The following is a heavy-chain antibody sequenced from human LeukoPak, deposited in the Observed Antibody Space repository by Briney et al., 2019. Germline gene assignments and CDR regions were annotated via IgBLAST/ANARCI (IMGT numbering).Heavy chain of an antibody. CDR1: GGSFSGYY. CDR3: ARGEDIVVVPAATERRTFDY. CDR2: INHSGST. J-gene: IGHJ4*02. Sequence: PSETLSLTCAVYGGSFSGYYWSWIRQPPGKGPEWIGEINHSGSTNYNPSLKSRVTISVDTSKNQFSLKLSSVTAADTAVYYCARGEDIVVVPAATERRTFDYWGQGTLVTVSS. V-gene: IGHV4-34*01. D-gene: IGHD2-2*01.